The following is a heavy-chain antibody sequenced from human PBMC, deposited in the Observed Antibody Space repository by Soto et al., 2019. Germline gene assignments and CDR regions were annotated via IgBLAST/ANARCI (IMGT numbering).Heavy chain of an antibody. CDR2: ISYDGSNK. CDR1: GFTFSSYG. J-gene: IGHJ4*02. V-gene: IGHV3-30*18. D-gene: IGHD2-15*01. CDR3: AKGGYCSGGSCTPNY. Sequence: QVQLVESGGGVVQPGRSLRLSCPASGFTFSSYGMPWVRQAPGKGLEGVAVISYDGSNKYYADSVKGRFTISRDNSKNTLYLQMNSLRAEDTAVYYCAKGGYCSGGSCTPNYWGQGTLVTVSS.